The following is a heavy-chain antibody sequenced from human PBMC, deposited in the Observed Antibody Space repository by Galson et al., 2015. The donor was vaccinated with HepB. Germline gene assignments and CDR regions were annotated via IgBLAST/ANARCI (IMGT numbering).Heavy chain of an antibody. CDR3: ARAFPNYYKTDGGVAFDL. V-gene: IGHV1-69*13. CDR2: IIPFFGAA. J-gene: IGHJ3*01. Sequence: SVKVSCKASGGIFSNYAISWVRQAPGQGLEWLGVIIPFFGAANYAQKFQGRVTLTADDSTSTAYMELSSLRFDDTAVYYCARAFPNYYKTDGGVAFDLWGQGTMVVVSS. CDR1: GGIFSNYA. D-gene: IGHD1-26*01.